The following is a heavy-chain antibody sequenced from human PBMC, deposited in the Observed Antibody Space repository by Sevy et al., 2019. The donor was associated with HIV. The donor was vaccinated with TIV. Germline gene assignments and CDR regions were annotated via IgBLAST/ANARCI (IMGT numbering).Heavy chain of an antibody. Sequence: AAVKVSCKASGYTFTNYHITWVRQAPGQGLEWMGWITANNGNTNYAQRLQGRVTMTTDTSTNTAYMELRSLKCDDTAVYYCARAPRGCQRPGQYFRHWGQGTMVTVSS. CDR2: ITANNGNT. V-gene: IGHV1-18*01. CDR3: ARAPRGCQRPGQYFRH. CDR1: GYTFTNYH. J-gene: IGHJ1*01. D-gene: IGHD6-25*01.